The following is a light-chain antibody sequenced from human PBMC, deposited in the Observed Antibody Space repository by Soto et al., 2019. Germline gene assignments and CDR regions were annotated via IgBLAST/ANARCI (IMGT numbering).Light chain of an antibody. Sequence: QSVLTQPPSASGTPGQRVTISCSGSSSNIGSETVNWYQQVPGTAPKLLIYANNQRPSGVPDRFSVSKSGTSASLAIGGLKSEDEADYYCAAWDDSLKGWVFGGGTKLTVL. V-gene: IGLV1-44*01. CDR2: ANN. CDR3: AAWDDSLKGWV. CDR1: SSNIGSET. J-gene: IGLJ3*02.